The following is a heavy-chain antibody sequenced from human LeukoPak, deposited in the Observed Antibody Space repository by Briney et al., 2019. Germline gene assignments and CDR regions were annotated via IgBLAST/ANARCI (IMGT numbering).Heavy chain of an antibody. CDR2: ISAYNGNT. V-gene: IGHV1-18*04. CDR3: ARVGYYYDSSGEGY. J-gene: IGHJ4*02. D-gene: IGHD3-22*01. Sequence: PCASVKVSCKASVYTFTSYGISWVRHAPGQGLEWMGWISAYNGNTNYAQKLQGRVTMTTDTSTSTAYMELRSLRSDDTAVYYCARVGYYYDSSGEGYWGQGTLVTVSS. CDR1: VYTFTSYG.